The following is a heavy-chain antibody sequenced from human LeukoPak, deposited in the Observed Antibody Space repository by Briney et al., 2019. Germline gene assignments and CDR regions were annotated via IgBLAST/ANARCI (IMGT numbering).Heavy chain of an antibody. CDR3: ARGGPYYYYGMDV. D-gene: IGHD2-15*01. CDR2: ISYDGSNK. J-gene: IGHJ6*02. V-gene: IGHV3-30-3*01. CDR1: GFTFSSYA. Sequence: GGSLRLSCAASGFTFSSYAMHWVRQAPGKGLEWVAVISYDGSNKYYADSVKGRFTISRDNSKNTLYLQMNSLRAEDTAVYYCARGGPYYYYGMDVWGQGTTVTVSS.